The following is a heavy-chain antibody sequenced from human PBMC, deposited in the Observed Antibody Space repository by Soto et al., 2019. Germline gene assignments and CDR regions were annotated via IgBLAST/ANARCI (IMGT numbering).Heavy chain of an antibody. D-gene: IGHD4-17*01. V-gene: IGHV3-48*01. Sequence: PGGSLRLSCAVSGFTFSSFGMNWVRQAPGKGLEWISYITSDSSTRHYADFVKGRFTISRDNAKNSLYLQMNSLRAEDTAVYYCARAAYGDSIHAFDIWGQGTMVTVSS. CDR2: ITSDSSTR. CDR1: GFTFSSFG. J-gene: IGHJ3*02. CDR3: ARAAYGDSIHAFDI.